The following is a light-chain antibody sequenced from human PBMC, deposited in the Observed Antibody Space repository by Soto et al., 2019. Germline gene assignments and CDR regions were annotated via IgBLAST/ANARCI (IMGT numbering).Light chain of an antibody. Sequence: DIQMTQSPSSLSASLGDRVTITCRASQSISNFLHWYQQTPGKPPVLLIYAASNLQSGVPSRFSGGGSGTDFTLTISSLQPEDFATYYCQQGYSAPWTSGQGTKVEIK. J-gene: IGKJ1*01. CDR1: QSISNF. CDR2: AAS. V-gene: IGKV1-39*01. CDR3: QQGYSAPWT.